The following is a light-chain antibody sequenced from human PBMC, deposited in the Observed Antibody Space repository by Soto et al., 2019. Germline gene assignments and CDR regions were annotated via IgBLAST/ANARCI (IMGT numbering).Light chain of an antibody. Sequence: EIVLTQSPATLSVSPGERATLSCRASQSVNSNLTWYQQKPGQAPRLLIYGASTRAAGIPARFSGTGSGTDFTLDISSLQSEDFAVYFWQQYNNSPPLFTFGPGTNVDIK. CDR2: GAS. CDR1: QSVNSN. CDR3: QQYNNSPPLFT. J-gene: IGKJ3*01. V-gene: IGKV3-15*01.